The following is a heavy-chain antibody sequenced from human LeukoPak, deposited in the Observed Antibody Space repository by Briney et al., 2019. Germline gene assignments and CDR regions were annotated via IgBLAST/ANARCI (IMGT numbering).Heavy chain of an antibody. CDR3: ARDQAYYYDSSGPGTDY. D-gene: IGHD3-22*01. CDR1: GYTFTSYG. Sequence: ASVKVSCKASGYTFTSYGISWVRQAPGQGLEWMGWISAYNGNTNYAQKLQGRVTMTTDTSTSTAYMELRSLRSDDTAVYYCARDQAYYYDSSGPGTDYWGQGTLVTVSS. J-gene: IGHJ4*02. V-gene: IGHV1-18*01. CDR2: ISAYNGNT.